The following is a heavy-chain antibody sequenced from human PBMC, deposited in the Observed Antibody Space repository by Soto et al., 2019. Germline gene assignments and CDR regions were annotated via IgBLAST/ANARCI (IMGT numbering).Heavy chain of an antibody. D-gene: IGHD3-10*01. J-gene: IGHJ4*02. CDR1: DSSFPGAGSS. CDR2: ILPPRGT. V-gene: IGHV4-30-2*01. Sequence: PSDILSFPGAVPDSSFPGAGSSWCCIRQPTARGREWIGFILPPRGTQYNPSVKSRVSMSVDKSKNQFSLHLTSVTAADPAVYYCASLQFGEGFDYWGQGAMVTVSS. CDR3: ASLQFGEGFDY.